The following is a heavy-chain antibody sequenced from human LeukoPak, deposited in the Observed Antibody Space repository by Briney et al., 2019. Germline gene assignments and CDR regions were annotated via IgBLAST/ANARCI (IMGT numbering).Heavy chain of an antibody. CDR3: ARDSPVAGGGKAFDY. Sequence: PSETLSLTCTVSGGSISSYYWSWIRQPPGKGLEWIGYIYYSRSTNYNPSLKSRVTISVDTSKNQFSLKLSSVTAADTAVYYCARDSPVAGGGKAFDYWGQGTLVTVSS. D-gene: IGHD6-19*01. CDR1: GGSISSYY. CDR2: IYYSRST. V-gene: IGHV4-59*01. J-gene: IGHJ4*02.